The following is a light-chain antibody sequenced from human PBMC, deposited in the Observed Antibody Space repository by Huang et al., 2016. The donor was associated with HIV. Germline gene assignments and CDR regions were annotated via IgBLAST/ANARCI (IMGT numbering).Light chain of an antibody. CDR3: QRYNDWLSLT. V-gene: IGKV3-15*01. CDR1: QSVGSN. CDR2: GAS. J-gene: IGKJ4*01. Sequence: EVVMTQSPATLSVSPGERATLSCRASQSVGSNLAWYQQRPRQAPRLLIYGASIRATGVPVRFIGSVSGTDFTLTISSLQSEDFAIYYCQRYNDWLSLTFGGGTRVEIK.